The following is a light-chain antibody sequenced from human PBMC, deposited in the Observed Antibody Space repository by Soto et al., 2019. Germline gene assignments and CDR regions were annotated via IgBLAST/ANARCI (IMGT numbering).Light chain of an antibody. Sequence: ETVMTQSPDTLSVSPGESATLSCRASRDVSTNLAWFQQKPGQTPRLVLYGASKRATVIPARFSGSGSGTHFTLTISSLQSEDFGVYYCQHYNNWPPYSFGQGTKVEIK. CDR2: GAS. CDR1: RDVSTN. J-gene: IGKJ2*03. CDR3: QHYNNWPPYS. V-gene: IGKV3-15*01.